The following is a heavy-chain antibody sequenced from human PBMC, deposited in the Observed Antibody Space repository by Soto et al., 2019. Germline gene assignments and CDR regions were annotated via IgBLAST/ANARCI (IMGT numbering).Heavy chain of an antibody. V-gene: IGHV4-59*01. J-gene: IGHJ6*02. CDR2: IYYSGST. D-gene: IGHD3-9*01. CDR3: ARSPYHYDILTGYYNGLLYYYYGMDV. Sequence: PSLTMPLPWTVSGGYIINYYGSWIRTPPRKGLEWIGYIYYSGSTNYNPSLKSRVTISVDTSKNQFSLKLSSVTAADTAVYYCARSPYHYDILTGYYNGLLYYYYGMDVWGQGTTVTVSS. CDR1: GGYIINYY.